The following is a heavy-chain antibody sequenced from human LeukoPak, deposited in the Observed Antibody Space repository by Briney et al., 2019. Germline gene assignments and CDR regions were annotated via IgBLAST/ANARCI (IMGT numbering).Heavy chain of an antibody. D-gene: IGHD3-9*01. J-gene: IGHJ4*02. CDR1: GYTFTGYY. V-gene: IGHV1-2*02. CDR3: ARVINDILTGYQLDY. CDR2: INPNSGGT. Sequence: ASVKVSCKAPGYTFTGYYMHWVRQAPGQGLEWMGWINPNSGGTNYAQKFQGRVTMTRDTSISTAYMELSRLRSDDTAVYYCARVINDILTGYQLDYWGQGTLVTVSS.